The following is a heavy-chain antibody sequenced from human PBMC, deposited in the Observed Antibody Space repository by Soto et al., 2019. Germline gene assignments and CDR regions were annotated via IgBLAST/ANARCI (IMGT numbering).Heavy chain of an antibody. CDR1: GGSISSSSYY. V-gene: IGHV4-39*01. D-gene: IGHD3-10*01. Sequence: QLQLQESGPGLVKPSETLSLTCTVSGGSISSSSYYWGWIRQPPGKGLEWIGSIYYSGSTYYNPSLKCRVTISVDTSKYQFSLKLSSVTAADTAVYYCARVLGVGGIWFGELLSAFDIWGQGTMVTVSS. CDR2: IYYSGST. CDR3: ARVLGVGGIWFGELLSAFDI. J-gene: IGHJ3*02.